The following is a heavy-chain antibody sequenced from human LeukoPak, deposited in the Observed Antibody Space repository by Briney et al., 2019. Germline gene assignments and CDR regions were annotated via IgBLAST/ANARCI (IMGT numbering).Heavy chain of an antibody. J-gene: IGHJ5*02. D-gene: IGHD6-19*01. CDR2: INHSGST. CDR3: AGQWLAKGWFDP. CDR1: GGSFSGYY. V-gene: IGHV4-34*01. Sequence: SETLSLTCAVYGGSFSGYYWSWIRQPPGKGLQWIGEINHSGSTNYNPSLKSRVTISVDTSKNQFSLKPRTVTAADTAVYYCAGQWLAKGWFDPWGHGTLVTASS.